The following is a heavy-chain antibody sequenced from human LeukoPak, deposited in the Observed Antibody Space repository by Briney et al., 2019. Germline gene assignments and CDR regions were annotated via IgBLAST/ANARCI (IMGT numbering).Heavy chain of an antibody. CDR2: INHSGST. V-gene: IGHV4-34*01. CDR3: ARGRAVAGRAWFDP. D-gene: IGHD6-19*01. Sequence: SETLSLTCAVYGGSFSGYYWSWIRQPPGKGLEWIGEINHSGSTNSNPSLKSRVTISVGTSKNQFSLKLSSVTAADTAVYYCARGRAVAGRAWFDPWGQGTLVTVSS. CDR1: GGSFSGYY. J-gene: IGHJ5*02.